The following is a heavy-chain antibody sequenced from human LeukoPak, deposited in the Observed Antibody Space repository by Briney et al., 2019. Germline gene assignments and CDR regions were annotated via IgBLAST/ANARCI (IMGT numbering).Heavy chain of an antibody. Sequence: PSETLSLTCTVSGGSISSYCWSWIRQPPGKGLEWIGYIYYSGSTNYNPSLKSRVTISVDTSKNQFSLKLGSVTAADTAVYYCARDSYGYGVFDYWGQGTLVTVSS. CDR2: IYYSGST. J-gene: IGHJ4*02. CDR3: ARDSYGYGVFDY. D-gene: IGHD5-18*01. CDR1: GGSISSYC. V-gene: IGHV4-59*01.